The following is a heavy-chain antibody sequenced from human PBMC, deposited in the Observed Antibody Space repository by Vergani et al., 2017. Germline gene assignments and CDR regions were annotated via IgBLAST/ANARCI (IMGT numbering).Heavy chain of an antibody. D-gene: IGHD1-26*01. CDR3: ATSGSYFEDNHDY. J-gene: IGHJ4*02. Sequence: QVQLVESGGGVVQPGRSLRLSCAASGFTFSSYGMHWVRQAPGKGLEWVAVISYDGTNKYYADSVKGRFTISRDNSKNTLYLQMNSLRAEDTAVYYCATSGSYFEDNHDYWGQGTLVTVSS. CDR1: GFTFSSYG. CDR2: ISYDGTNK. V-gene: IGHV3-30*03.